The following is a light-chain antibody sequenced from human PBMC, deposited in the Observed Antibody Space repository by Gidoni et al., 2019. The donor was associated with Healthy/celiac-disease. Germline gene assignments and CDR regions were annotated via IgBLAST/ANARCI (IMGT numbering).Light chain of an antibody. J-gene: IGKJ2*01. Sequence: DIVMTQSPDSLALSLGERATINCKSSQSVLYSSNNKNYFAWYQQKPGQPPKLLIYWASTRESGVPDRFSGSGSGTDFTLTISSLQAEDVAFYYCQQYYRTPSTFGQGTKLEIK. CDR1: QSVLYSSNNKNY. CDR3: QQYYRTPST. CDR2: WAS. V-gene: IGKV4-1*01.